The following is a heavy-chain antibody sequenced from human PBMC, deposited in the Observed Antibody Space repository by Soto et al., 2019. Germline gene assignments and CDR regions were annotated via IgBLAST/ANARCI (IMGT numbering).Heavy chain of an antibody. J-gene: IGHJ4*02. CDR3: ARQRYFDY. CDR1: GDIFHNYW. V-gene: IGHV5-51*01. CDR2: IYPGDSNI. Sequence: PGESLKISCHASGDIFHNYWIGWVRQMPGKGLEWLGIIYPGDSNIRYNPSFQGQVTISADKSLSTTYLHWSSLKASDTAMYYCARQRYFDYWGQGTLVTVSS.